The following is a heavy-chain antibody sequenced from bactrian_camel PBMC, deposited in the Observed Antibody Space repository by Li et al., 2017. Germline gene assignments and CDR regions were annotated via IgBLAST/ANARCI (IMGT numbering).Heavy chain of an antibody. J-gene: IGHJ4*01. CDR3: AAGFPDKLLSANEYTY. V-gene: IGHV3S26*01. D-gene: IGHD3*01. CDR1: GVAASSPC. CDR2: AGDDDVI. Sequence: HVQLVESGGGSVQAGGSLRLSCAASGVAASSPCMGWFRQAPGKEREGVAAAGDDDVISYTDSVKGQFTISKDTAKNTLYLQMNRLKPEDTGMYYCAAGFPDKLLSANEYTYWGQGTQVTVS.